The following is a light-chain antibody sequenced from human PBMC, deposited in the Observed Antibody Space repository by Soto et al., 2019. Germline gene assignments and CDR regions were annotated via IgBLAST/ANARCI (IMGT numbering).Light chain of an antibody. J-gene: IGKJ5*01. V-gene: IGKV3-20*01. CDR3: QHYVSPPIT. CDR1: QSVSNNY. CDR2: GAS. Sequence: EIVLTQSPGTLSLSPGERATLSCRSSQSVSNNYLAWYQQKPGQAPRLLVYGASSRATGISDRFSGSGSGTDFTLTISRLEPEDFAVYYCQHYVSPPITFGQGTQLEIK.